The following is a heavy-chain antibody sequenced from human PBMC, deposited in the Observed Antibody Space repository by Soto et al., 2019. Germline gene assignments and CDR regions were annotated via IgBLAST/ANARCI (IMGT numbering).Heavy chain of an antibody. D-gene: IGHD2-2*01. CDR2: IIQIGET. Sequence: EVLLLESGGGLVQSGGSLRLTCAASGFTFSTYTMSWVRQAPGEGLEWVSGIIQIGETFYAGSVKGRFTISRDNSNNMLDLQMHSLRADETAVYYCANGRQPDGRWPFDHWGQGTLVTVSS. V-gene: IGHV3-23*01. CDR3: ANGRQPDGRWPFDH. J-gene: IGHJ4*02. CDR1: GFTFSTYT.